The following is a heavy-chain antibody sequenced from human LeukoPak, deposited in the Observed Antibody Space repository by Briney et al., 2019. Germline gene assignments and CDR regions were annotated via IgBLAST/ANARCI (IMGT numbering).Heavy chain of an antibody. CDR1: GGSISSSSYY. D-gene: IGHD1-26*01. V-gene: IGHV4-39*01. CDR3: ARSGSSVSPGRY. J-gene: IGHJ4*02. CDR2: IYYSGCT. Sequence: SETLSLTCTVSGGSISSSSYYWGWIRQPPGKGLEWIGSIYYSGCTYYNPSLKSRVTISVDTSKNQFSLKLSSVTAADTAVYYCARSGSSVSPGRYWGQGTLVTVSS.